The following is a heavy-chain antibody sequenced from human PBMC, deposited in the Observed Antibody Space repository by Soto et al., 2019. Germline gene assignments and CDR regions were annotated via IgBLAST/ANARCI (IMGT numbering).Heavy chain of an antibody. D-gene: IGHD4-17*01. CDR3: ARDYGSATTVTTHYYFGY. CDR1: GGSISSGGYY. CDR2: IYYSGST. Sequence: QVQLQESGPGLVKPSQTLSLTCTVSGGSISSGGYYWSWIRQHPGKGLEGIGYIYYSGSTYYNPSLKSRVTIPVDTSKNQFSLKLSSVTAADTAVYYCARDYGSATTVTTHYYFGYWVQGTLVTVSS. J-gene: IGHJ4*02. V-gene: IGHV4-31*03.